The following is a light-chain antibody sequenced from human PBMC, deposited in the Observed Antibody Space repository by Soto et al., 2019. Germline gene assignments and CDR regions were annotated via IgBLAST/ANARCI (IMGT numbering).Light chain of an antibody. J-gene: IGLJ2*01. V-gene: IGLV2-14*01. CDR3: SSYTSTSTLV. Sequence: QSVLTQPASVSGSPGQSITISCTGTSSDVGGYKYVSWYQQHPGKAPKLMIYEVSNRPSGVSNRFSGSKSDNTASLTISGLQTEDEADYYCSSYTSTSTLVFGGGTKVTVL. CDR2: EVS. CDR1: SSDVGGYKY.